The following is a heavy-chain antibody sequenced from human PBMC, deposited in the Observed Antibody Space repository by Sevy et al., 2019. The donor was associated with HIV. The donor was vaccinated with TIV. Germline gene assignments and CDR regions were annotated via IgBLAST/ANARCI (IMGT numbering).Heavy chain of an antibody. CDR1: GGSISSGGYY. D-gene: IGHD4-4*01. J-gene: IGHJ5*02. CDR3: ARVRTVAGVNGLGWFDP. CDR2: IYPSGST. V-gene: IGHV4-61*02. Sequence: SETLSLTCTVSGGSISSGGYYWSWIRQPAGEGLEWIGRIYPSGSTNYRPSLKSRVTMSVDTSKNQFSLELSSVTAADTAVYYCARVRTVAGVNGLGWFDPWGQGTLVTVSS.